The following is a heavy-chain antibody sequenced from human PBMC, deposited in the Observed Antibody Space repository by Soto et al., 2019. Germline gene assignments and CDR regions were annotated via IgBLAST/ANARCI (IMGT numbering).Heavy chain of an antibody. D-gene: IGHD6-13*01. J-gene: IGHJ4*02. V-gene: IGHV3-30-3*01. CDR1: GFPFSAEA. CDR3: ARDYSSGWCLDY. CDR2: ISYDGNNK. Sequence: QVPLVESGGGVVQPGNSLRLSCAGSGFPFSAEAMHWVRQAPGTGLEWVAAISYDGNNKNHADSVKGRFTASRDNCKNTLYLQIYSLRPEDTAVYYCARDYSSGWCLDYWGQGSLVTVSS.